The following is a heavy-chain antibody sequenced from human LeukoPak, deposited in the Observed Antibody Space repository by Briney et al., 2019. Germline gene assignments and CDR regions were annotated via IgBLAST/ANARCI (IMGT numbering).Heavy chain of an antibody. Sequence: GGSLRLSCAASGFTCSSNSMNWVRQAQGNGLKWFSSINSSTSYIYYADSVKSRFTISRDNANNSLYLQMNSLRAEDTSVYYCARHYYGAGSYYDYWGQRTLVTVAS. V-gene: IGHV3-21*01. CDR3: ARHYYGAGSYYDY. CDR1: GFTCSSNS. J-gene: IGHJ4*02. CDR2: INSSTSYI. D-gene: IGHD3-10*01.